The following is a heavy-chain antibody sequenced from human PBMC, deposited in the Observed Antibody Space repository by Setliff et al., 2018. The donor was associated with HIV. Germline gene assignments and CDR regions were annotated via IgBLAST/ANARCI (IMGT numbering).Heavy chain of an antibody. CDR3: AKGGYGGAYYVAGY. J-gene: IGHJ4*02. V-gene: IGHV4-4*07. CDR2: IYTSGST. CDR1: GGSISSYY. D-gene: IGHD5-18*01. Sequence: PSETLSLTCTVSGGSISSYYWSWIRQPAEKGLEWIGRIYTSGSTNYNPSLKNRVTMSVDTSKNQFSLKLSSVTAADTATYYCAKGGYGGAYYVAGYWGQGTLVTVSS.